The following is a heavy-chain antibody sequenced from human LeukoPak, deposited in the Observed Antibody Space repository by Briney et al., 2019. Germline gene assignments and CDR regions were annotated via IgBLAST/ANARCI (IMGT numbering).Heavy chain of an antibody. D-gene: IGHD5-12*01. Sequence: KASETLSLTCTVSGGSISSSSYYWGWIRQPPGKGLEWIGEINHSGSTNYNPSLKSRVTISVDTSKNQFSLKLSSVTAADTAVYYCARGLGGYVSRGVDWGQGTLVTVSS. CDR3: ARGLGGYVSRGVD. CDR1: GGSISSSSYY. CDR2: INHSGST. V-gene: IGHV4-39*07. J-gene: IGHJ4*02.